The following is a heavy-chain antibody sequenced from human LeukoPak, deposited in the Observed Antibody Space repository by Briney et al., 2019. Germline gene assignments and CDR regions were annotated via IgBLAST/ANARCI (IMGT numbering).Heavy chain of an antibody. V-gene: IGHV4-59*01. Sequence: SETLSLTCTVSSGSISSYNWSWIRQPPGKGLEWIGYIHYSGSTNYNPSLKSRVSISVETSKNQFSLKLSSVTAADTAVYYCARGDYANWFDPWGQGTLVTVSS. J-gene: IGHJ5*02. CDR1: SGSISSYN. CDR2: IHYSGST. D-gene: IGHD4-17*01. CDR3: ARGDYANWFDP.